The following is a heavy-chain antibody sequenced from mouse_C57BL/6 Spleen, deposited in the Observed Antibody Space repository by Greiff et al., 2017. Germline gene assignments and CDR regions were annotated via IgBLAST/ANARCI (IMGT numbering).Heavy chain of an antibody. CDR1: GFNIKDYY. V-gene: IGHV14-2*01. D-gene: IGHD2-2*01. Sequence: EVQGVESGAELVKPGASVKLSCTASGFNIKDYYMHWVKQRTEQGLEWIGRIDPEDGETKYAPNFQGKATITADTSSNTAYLQLSSLTSEDTAVYYCAFYGYDGNYFDYWGQGTTLTVSS. CDR2: IDPEDGET. CDR3: AFYGYDGNYFDY. J-gene: IGHJ2*01.